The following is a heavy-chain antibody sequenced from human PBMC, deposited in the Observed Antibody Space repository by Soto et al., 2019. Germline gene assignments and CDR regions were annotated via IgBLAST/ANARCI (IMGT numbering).Heavy chain of an antibody. V-gene: IGHV1-8*01. CDR1: GCTFTSYD. D-gene: IGHD2-15*01. Sequence: ASVKVSCKASGCTFTSYDINWVRQATGQGLEWMGWMNPNSGNTGYAQKFQGRVTMTTDTSTSTAYMELRSLRSDDTAVYYCARVFCSGGSCYAVSDYWGQGTLVTVSS. CDR2: MNPNSGNT. J-gene: IGHJ4*02. CDR3: ARVFCSGGSCYAVSDY.